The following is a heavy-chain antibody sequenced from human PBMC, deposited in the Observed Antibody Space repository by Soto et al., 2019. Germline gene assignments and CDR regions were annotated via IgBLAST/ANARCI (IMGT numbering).Heavy chain of an antibody. CDR3: ARARGYSYGWYYYYGMEV. J-gene: IGHJ6*02. CDR1: GGSVSSGTYQ. CDR2: IYYTGST. D-gene: IGHD5-18*01. V-gene: IGHV4-61*01. Sequence: PSETLSLTCTVSGGSVSSGTYQWSWIRQSPGKGLEWIGYIYYTGSTNYNPSLKSRVTISVDTSKNQFSLKLSSVTAADTAVYYCARARGYSYGWYYYYGMEVWGQGTTVTVS.